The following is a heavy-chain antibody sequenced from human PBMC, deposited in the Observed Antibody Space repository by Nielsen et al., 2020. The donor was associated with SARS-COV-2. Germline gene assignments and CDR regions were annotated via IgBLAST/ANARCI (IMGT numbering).Heavy chain of an antibody. V-gene: IGHV3-30*03. CDR2: ISYDGSNK. D-gene: IGHD1-26*01. Sequence: WIRQHPGKGLEWVAVISYDGSNKYYADSVKGRFTISRDNSKNTLYLQMNSLRAEDTAVYYCAREPTYYYYGMDVWGQGTTVTVSS. CDR3: AREPTYYYYGMDV. J-gene: IGHJ6*02.